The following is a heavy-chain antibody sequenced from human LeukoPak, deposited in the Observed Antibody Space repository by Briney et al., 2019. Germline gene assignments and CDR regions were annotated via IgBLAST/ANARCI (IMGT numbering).Heavy chain of an antibody. CDR1: GVTVGNNY. V-gene: IGHV3-66*01. Sequence: GGSLRLSCAASGVTVGNNYMNWVRQAPGKGLEWVSLIYSGGSTHYADSVKGRFTISRDNSKRLLYLQMNSLRDEDTAVYYCARGQRWSDYWGQGTLVTVSS. CDR2: IYSGGST. CDR3: ARGQRWSDY. J-gene: IGHJ4*02. D-gene: IGHD4-23*01.